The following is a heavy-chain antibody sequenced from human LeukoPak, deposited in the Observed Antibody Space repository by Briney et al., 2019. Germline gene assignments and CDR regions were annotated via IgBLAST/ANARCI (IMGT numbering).Heavy chain of an antibody. D-gene: IGHD3-10*01. V-gene: IGHV4-39*07. J-gene: IGHJ4*02. Sequence: SETLSLTCAVSGASITSSNYYWGWVRQSPGTGLEWLGNIYSSGNTYYNASLKSRVTMYINTSKNQFSLKLSSVTAADTAVYYCARDAYGSGNYYFDYWGQGTLVTVSS. CDR3: ARDAYGSGNYYFDY. CDR1: GASITSSNYY. CDR2: IYSSGNT.